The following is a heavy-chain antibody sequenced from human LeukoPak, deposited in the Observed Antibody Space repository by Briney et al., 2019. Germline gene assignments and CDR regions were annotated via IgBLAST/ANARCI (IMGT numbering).Heavy chain of an antibody. Sequence: SETLSLTCTASGGSISSYYWSWIRQPPGKGLEWIGYKDYSGSTNYNRSLKSRVTISVDTSKNQFSLKLSSVTAADTAVYYCARVYYSSSYDYWYFDLWGRGTLVTVSS. CDR2: KDYSGST. D-gene: IGHD6-13*01. CDR3: ARVYYSSSYDYWYFDL. V-gene: IGHV4-59*01. J-gene: IGHJ2*01. CDR1: GGSISSYY.